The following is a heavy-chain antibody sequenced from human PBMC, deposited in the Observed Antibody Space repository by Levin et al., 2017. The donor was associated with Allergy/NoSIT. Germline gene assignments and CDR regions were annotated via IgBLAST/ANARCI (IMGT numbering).Heavy chain of an antibody. D-gene: IGHD1-26*01. CDR1: GFTFGDYA. J-gene: IGHJ4*02. CDR2: IRSNAYGGTT. Sequence: GGSLRLSCTTSGFTFGDYAMTWFRQAPGKGLEWVAFIRSNAYGGTTEYAASVKGRFTISRDDSKSIAYLQMNSLKTEDTAVYYCTRSGEAVGATIHGWGQFDYWGQGTLVTVSA. V-gene: IGHV3-49*03. CDR3: TRSGEAVGATIHGWGQFDY.